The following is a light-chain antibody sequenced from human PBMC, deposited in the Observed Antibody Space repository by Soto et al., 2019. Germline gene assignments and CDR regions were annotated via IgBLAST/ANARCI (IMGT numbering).Light chain of an antibody. CDR2: GAF. V-gene: IGKV3-20*01. Sequence: ESVLTQSPGTLSLSPGERATLSCRASQSVSSSSLAWYQQKPGQAPRLLIYGAFSRATGIPDRFIGSGSGTVFTLTISRLEPEDFAVYYCQQYDYSHWTFGQGTKVEIK. CDR3: QQYDYSHWT. CDR1: QSVSSSS. J-gene: IGKJ1*01.